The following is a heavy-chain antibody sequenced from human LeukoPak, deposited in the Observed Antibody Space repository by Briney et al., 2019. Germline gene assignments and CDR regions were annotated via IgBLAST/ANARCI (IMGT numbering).Heavy chain of an antibody. CDR2: IRSKADGGTT. CDR3: TTLTTGRFDY. V-gene: IGHV3-15*01. D-gene: IGHD1-1*01. J-gene: IGHJ4*02. Sequence: GGSLRLSCAASGFTSNTAWMNWVRQAPGKGLEWVGRIRSKADGGTTDYAAPVKGRFTISRDDSKNTLYLQMDSLKTEDTAVYYCTTLTTGRFDYWGQGTLVPVSS. CDR1: GFTSNTAW.